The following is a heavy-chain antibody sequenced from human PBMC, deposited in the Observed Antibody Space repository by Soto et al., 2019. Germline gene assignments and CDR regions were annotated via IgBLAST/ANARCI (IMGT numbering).Heavy chain of an antibody. CDR1: GGSITSNDW. V-gene: IGHV4-4*02. D-gene: IGHD2-8*01. CDR3: ASRRLYPLRGAFDI. Sequence: QVQLHESGPGLVRPSGTLSLTCAVSGGSITSNDWWNWVRQTPGKGPEWIGEIYHSGSTNYNPSLESRVTITVDKSKNQYSLNLRSLTAADTGVYYCASRRLYPLRGAFDIWGQGTMVTVSS. J-gene: IGHJ3*02. CDR2: IYHSGST.